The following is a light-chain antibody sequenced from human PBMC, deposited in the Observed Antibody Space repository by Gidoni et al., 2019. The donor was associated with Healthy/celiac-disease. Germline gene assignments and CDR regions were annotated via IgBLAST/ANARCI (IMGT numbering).Light chain of an antibody. CDR3: QKSYSCGRT. V-gene: IGKV1-39*01. Sequence: DIHITQSPSSLSASAGDRVTITCRAMQSISSYLTCYHQKPKKAANLLIYAASSWQSWVPSRLSDSGYGTDLTITISSLQPEDFANYYGQKSYSCGRTFGQGTRRESK. CDR1: QSISSY. J-gene: IGKJ5*01. CDR2: AAS.